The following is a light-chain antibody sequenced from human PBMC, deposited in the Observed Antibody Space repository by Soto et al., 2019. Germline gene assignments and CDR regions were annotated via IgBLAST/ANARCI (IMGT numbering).Light chain of an antibody. J-gene: IGLJ1*01. CDR3: CSYTGSPYV. CDR2: EVS. CDR1: SSDIGTYDL. V-gene: IGLV2-23*02. Sequence: QSALTQDASVSGSPGQSITISCTGTSSDIGTYDLVSWYQQHPGKAPKLMIYEVSKRPSGVSNRFSGSKSGNTASLTISGLQAEDEAEYYSCSYTGSPYVFRTGTKVPV.